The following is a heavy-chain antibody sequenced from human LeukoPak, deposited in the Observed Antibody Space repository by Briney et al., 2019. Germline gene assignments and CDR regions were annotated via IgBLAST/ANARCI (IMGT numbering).Heavy chain of an antibody. CDR2: IYPGDSDT. CDR3: ARLSEDFWSGYSFFDY. Sequence: GESLKISCKGSGYSFTSYWIGWVRQMSGKGLEWMGIIYPGDSDTRYSPSFQGQVTISADKSISTAYLQWSSLKASDTAMYYCARLSEDFWSGYSFFDYWGQGTLVTVSS. J-gene: IGHJ4*02. CDR1: GYSFTSYW. D-gene: IGHD3-3*01. V-gene: IGHV5-51*01.